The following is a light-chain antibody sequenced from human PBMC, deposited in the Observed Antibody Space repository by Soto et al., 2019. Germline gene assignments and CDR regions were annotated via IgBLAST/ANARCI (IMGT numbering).Light chain of an antibody. CDR1: QSVSSY. Sequence: EIVLTQSPATLSLSPGERATLSCRASQSVSSYLAWYQQKPGQAPRLLIYDASNRATGIPARFSGSGSGTDFTLTISSLEPEDFAVYYCQQRSNWPHLGYTFGQGTKLEIK. V-gene: IGKV3-11*01. J-gene: IGKJ2*01. CDR2: DAS. CDR3: QQRSNWPHLGYT.